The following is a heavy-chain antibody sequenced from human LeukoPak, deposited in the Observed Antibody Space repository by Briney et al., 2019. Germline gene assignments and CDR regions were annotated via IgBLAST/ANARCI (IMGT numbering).Heavy chain of an antibody. CDR1: GYTFTSYD. CDR2: MNPNSGNT. V-gene: IGHV1-8*01. D-gene: IGHD6-19*01. CDR3: ARNEFSLIAVAGPSFDY. J-gene: IGHJ4*02. Sequence: GASVKVSCKASGYTFTSYDINWVRQATGQGLEWMGWMNPNSGNTGYAQKFQGRVTMTRNTSISTAYMELRSLRSDDTAVYYCARNEFSLIAVAGPSFDYWGQGTLVTVSS.